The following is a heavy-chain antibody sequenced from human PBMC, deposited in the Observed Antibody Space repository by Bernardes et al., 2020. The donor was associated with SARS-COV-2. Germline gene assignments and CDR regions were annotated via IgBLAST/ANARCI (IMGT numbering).Heavy chain of an antibody. CDR2: MNPSSGNS. J-gene: IGHJ2*01. CDR1: GYTFSTYD. V-gene: IGHV1-8*01. Sequence: ASVKVSCRASGYTFSTYDINWVRQATGQGPEWMGWMNPSSGNSGHAQKFQDRITMTRDNSITTAYMELSGLRSEDTAVYYCAREIKWSCGDDCYIRYFDLWGRGTLVTVSS. D-gene: IGHD2-21*02. CDR3: AREIKWSCGDDCYIRYFDL.